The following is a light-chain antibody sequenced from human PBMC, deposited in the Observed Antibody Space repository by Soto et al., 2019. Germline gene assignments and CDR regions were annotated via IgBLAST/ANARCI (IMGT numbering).Light chain of an antibody. CDR1: QSVSSN. CDR2: GAS. Sequence: IGMRLEPTSLSVSSGERATLSCRASQSVSSNLAWYQQKPGQAPRLLIYGASTRATGIPARFSGSGSGTEFTLTISSLQSEDFAVYYCHQYNNWPPVTFGQGTKVDIK. J-gene: IGKJ1*01. V-gene: IGKV3-15*01. CDR3: HQYNNWPPVT.